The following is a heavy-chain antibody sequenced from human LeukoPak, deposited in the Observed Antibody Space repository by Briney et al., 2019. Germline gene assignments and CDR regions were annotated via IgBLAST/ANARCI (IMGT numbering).Heavy chain of an antibody. Sequence: GGSLRLSCAASGFTFSSYWMSWVRQAPGKGLEWVANIKQDGGETYYVDSVKGRFTISRDNAKNSLYLQMNSLRAEDTAVYYCAREPPYIFHFDFWGQGTLVTVSS. CDR3: AREPPYIFHFDF. V-gene: IGHV3-7*01. J-gene: IGHJ4*02. D-gene: IGHD3-16*01. CDR2: IKQDGGET. CDR1: GFTFSSYW.